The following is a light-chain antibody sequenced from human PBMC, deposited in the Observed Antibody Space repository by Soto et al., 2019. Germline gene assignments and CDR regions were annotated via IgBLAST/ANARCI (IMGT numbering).Light chain of an antibody. J-gene: IGLJ1*01. CDR1: SSDVGGFNF. V-gene: IGLV2-14*03. CDR2: DVA. CDR3: SSYTTSSTRV. Sequence: ALTQPASVSGSPGQSITISCTGSSSDVGGFNFVSWYQQHPGKAPKLMIYDVASRPSGVSNRFSGSKSGNTASLTISGLQTEDEADYYCSSYTTSSTRVFGTGTKVTVL.